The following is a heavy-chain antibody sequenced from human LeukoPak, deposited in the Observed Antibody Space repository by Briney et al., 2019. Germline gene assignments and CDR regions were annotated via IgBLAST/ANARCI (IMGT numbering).Heavy chain of an antibody. D-gene: IGHD5-12*01. J-gene: IGHJ2*01. V-gene: IGHV4-59*01. CDR1: GDSISSYY. CDR3: ARPLGSGYGRWHFDL. Sequence: SETLSLTCTVSGDSISSYYWSWIRQPPGKGLEWIGYIYYSGDTNFNPSLKSRVTIALDTSKNQVSLKLSSVTAADTAVYYCARPLGSGYGRWHFDLWGRGTLVTVSS. CDR2: IYYSGDT.